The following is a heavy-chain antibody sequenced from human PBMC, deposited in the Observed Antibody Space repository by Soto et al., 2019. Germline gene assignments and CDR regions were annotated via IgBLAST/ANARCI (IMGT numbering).Heavy chain of an antibody. CDR2: IIPIFGTA. D-gene: IGHD6-13*01. CDR3: ARDSYSSSWSDYYYYGMDV. V-gene: IGHV1-69*13. Sequence: ASVKVSCKASGGTFSSYAISWVRQAPGQGLEWMGGIIPIFGTANYAQKFQGRVTITADESTSTAYMELSSLRSEDTAVYYCARDSYSSSWSDYYYYGMDVWGQGTTVTVSS. CDR1: GGTFSSYA. J-gene: IGHJ6*02.